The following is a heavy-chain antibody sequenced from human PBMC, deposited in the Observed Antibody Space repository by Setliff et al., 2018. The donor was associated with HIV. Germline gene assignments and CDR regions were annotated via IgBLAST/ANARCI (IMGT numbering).Heavy chain of an antibody. CDR3: AASIVGATMVFGY. CDR1: GFTFTSSA. V-gene: IGHV1-58*01. Sequence: AASVKVSCKASGFTFTSSAVQWVRQARGQRLEWIGWIVVGSGNTNYAQKFQERVTITRDMSTSTAYMELSSLRSEDTAVYYCAASIVGATMVFGYWGQGTLVTVSS. J-gene: IGHJ4*02. CDR2: IVVGSGNT. D-gene: IGHD1-26*01.